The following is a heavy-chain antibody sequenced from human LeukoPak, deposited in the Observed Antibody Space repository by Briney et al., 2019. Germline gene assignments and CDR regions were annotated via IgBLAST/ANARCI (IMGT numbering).Heavy chain of an antibody. CDR3: ARDDPLDY. CDR1: GGSISSSSYY. CDR2: IYYSRST. J-gene: IGHJ4*02. V-gene: IGHV4-39*07. Sequence: SETLSLTCTVSGGSISSSSYYWGWIRQPPGKGLEWIGSIYYSRSTYYNPSLKSRVTISVDTSKNQFSLKLSSVTAADTAVYYCARDDPLDYWGQGTLVTVSS.